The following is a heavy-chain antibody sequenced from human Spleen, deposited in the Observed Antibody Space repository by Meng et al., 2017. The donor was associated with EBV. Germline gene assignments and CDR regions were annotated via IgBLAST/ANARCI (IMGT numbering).Heavy chain of an antibody. CDR2: LIPMLGAP. Sequence: QLQLVPSGAEVKKPGSSVKVSCKTSGGTFSSDAISWVRQAPGQGLEWMGGLIPMLGAPNYAQKFQDRVTIIADKSTSIHYMELSSLRSDDTAVYYCASESGRGYTPDYWGRGTLVTVSS. V-gene: IGHV1-69*06. D-gene: IGHD3-10*01. CDR1: GGTFSSDA. CDR3: ASESGRGYTPDY. J-gene: IGHJ4*02.